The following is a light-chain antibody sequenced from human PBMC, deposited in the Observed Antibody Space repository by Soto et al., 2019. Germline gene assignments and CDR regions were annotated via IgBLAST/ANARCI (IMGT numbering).Light chain of an antibody. Sequence: QSALTQPASVSGSPGQSINISCTGTSSDVGRYNYVSWYQQHPGKAPKLMIHDVSNRPSGVSDRFSGSKSGNTASLTISGLQAEDEADYYCSSYTSSSTLYAFGTGTKLTVL. CDR3: SSYTSSSTLYA. V-gene: IGLV2-14*01. CDR2: DVS. J-gene: IGLJ1*01. CDR1: SSDVGRYNY.